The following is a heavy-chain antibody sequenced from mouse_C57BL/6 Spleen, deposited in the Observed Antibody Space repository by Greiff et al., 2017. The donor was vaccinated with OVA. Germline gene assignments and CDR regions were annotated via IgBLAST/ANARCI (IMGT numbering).Heavy chain of an antibody. CDR2: INPGSGGT. J-gene: IGHJ4*01. CDR3: ASEASIYYDYDDAMDY. V-gene: IGHV1-54*01. Sequence: VQLMESGAELVRPGTSVKVSCKASGYAFTNYLIAWVKQRPGQGLEWIGVINPGSGGTNYNEKFKGKGTLTADKSSSTAYMQLSNLTSEDSAVYFGASEASIYYDYDDAMDYWGQGTSVTVSS. D-gene: IGHD2-4*01. CDR1: GYAFTNYL.